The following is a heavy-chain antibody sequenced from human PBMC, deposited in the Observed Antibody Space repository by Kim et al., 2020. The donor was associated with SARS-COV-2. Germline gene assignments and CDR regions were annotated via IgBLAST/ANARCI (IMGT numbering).Heavy chain of an antibody. V-gene: IGHV4-34*01. J-gene: IGHJ6*02. CDR2: INHSGST. D-gene: IGHD6-13*01. CDR3: ARGYWYSSSWSRCGPWKNYYTGMYV. Sequence: SETLSLTCAVYGWSFSGYYWSWIRQPPGKGLEWIGEINHSGSTNYNPSLKSRVTITVDTSKNQFALKLSSVTAADTAVYYCARGYWYSSSWSRCGPWKNYYTGMYVWGEGAPVTVSS. CDR1: GWSFSGYY.